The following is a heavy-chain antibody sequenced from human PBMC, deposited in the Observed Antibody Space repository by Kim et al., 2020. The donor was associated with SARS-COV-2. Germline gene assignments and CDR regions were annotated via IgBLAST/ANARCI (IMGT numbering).Heavy chain of an antibody. V-gene: IGHV5-51*01. CDR2: IYPGDSDT. J-gene: IGHJ5*02. Sequence: GESLKISCKGSGYSFTSYWIGWVRQMPGKGLEWMGIIYPGDSDTRYSPSFQGQVTISADKSISTAYLQWSSLKASDTAMYYCARLSLSIAAAGGWFDPWGQGTLVTVSS. CDR3: ARLSLSIAAAGGWFDP. CDR1: GYSFTSYW. D-gene: IGHD6-13*01.